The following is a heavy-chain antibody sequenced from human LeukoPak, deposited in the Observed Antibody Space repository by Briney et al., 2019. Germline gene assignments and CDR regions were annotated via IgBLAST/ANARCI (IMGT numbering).Heavy chain of an antibody. CDR3: AKDKSWSYLDY. CDR2: ISWSSGSI. Sequence: GGSLRLSCAASGFTFDDYAMHWVRQAPGKGLEWVSGISWSSGSIGYADSVKGRFTISRDNAKNSLYLQMNSLRAEDTALYYCAKDKSWSYLDYWGQGTLVTVSS. D-gene: IGHD3-3*01. CDR1: GFTFDDYA. J-gene: IGHJ4*02. V-gene: IGHV3-9*01.